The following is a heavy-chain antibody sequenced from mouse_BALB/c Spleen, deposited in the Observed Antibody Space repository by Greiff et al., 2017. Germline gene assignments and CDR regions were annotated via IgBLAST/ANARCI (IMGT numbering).Heavy chain of an antibody. Sequence: VQLQQPGAELVKPGASVKLSCKASGYTFTSYWMHWVKQRPGQGLEWIGEINPSNGRTNYNEKFKSKATLTVDKSSSTAYMQLSSLTSEDSAVYYCARDMITTTGFAYWGQGTLVTVSA. V-gene: IGHV1S81*02. CDR3: ARDMITTTGFAY. D-gene: IGHD2-4*01. CDR1: GYTFTSYW. CDR2: INPSNGRT. J-gene: IGHJ3*01.